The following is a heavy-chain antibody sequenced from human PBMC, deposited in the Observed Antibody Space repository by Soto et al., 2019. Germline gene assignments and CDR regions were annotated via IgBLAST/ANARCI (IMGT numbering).Heavy chain of an antibody. D-gene: IGHD3-22*01. CDR3: AREQIGYDSSGYPGGFQH. J-gene: IGHJ1*01. V-gene: IGHV4-31*03. CDR1: GGSISSGGYY. CDR2: IYYSGST. Sequence: LSLTCTVSGGSISSGGYYWSWIRQHPGKGLEWIGYIYYSGSTYYNPSLKSRVTISVDTSKNQFSLKLSSVTAADTAVYYCAREQIGYDSSGYPGGFQHWGQGTLVTVSS.